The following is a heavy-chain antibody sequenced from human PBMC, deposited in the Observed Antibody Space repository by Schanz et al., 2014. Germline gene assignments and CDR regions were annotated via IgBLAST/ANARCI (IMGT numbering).Heavy chain of an antibody. J-gene: IGHJ5*02. Sequence: EEQLLQSGGGLVQPGGSLRLSCAASGFTFGSYGMSWVRQGPGKGLEWVSGISGGGGTRNYADSVKGRFTVFRDNSKNTLYLQMNSLRAEDTAVYYCARDLEGYDGGGGGFDPWGQGTLVTVSS. D-gene: IGHD2-21*01. CDR1: GFTFGSYG. CDR3: ARDLEGYDGGGGGFDP. V-gene: IGHV3-23*01. CDR2: ISGGGGTR.